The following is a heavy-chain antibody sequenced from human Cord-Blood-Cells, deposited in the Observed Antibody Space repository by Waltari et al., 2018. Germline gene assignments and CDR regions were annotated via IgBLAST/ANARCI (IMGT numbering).Heavy chain of an antibody. CDR1: GDSFTSYW. CDR2: IYPGDSDT. J-gene: IGHJ3*02. D-gene: IGHD2-21*01. Sequence: EVQLVQSGAEANKPGESLKISCKGSGDSFTSYWIGLAGPRPGKGLEWVGIIYPGDSDTRYSPSFQGQVTISADKYISTAYLQWSSLKASDTAMYYCARFTRYCGGDCYPDAFDIWGQGTMVTVSS. CDR3: ARFTRYCGGDCYPDAFDI. V-gene: IGHV5-51*01.